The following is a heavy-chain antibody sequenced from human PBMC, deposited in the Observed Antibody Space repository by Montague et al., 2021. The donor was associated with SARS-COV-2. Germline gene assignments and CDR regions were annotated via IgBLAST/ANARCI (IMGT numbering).Heavy chain of an antibody. J-gene: IGHJ4*02. CDR1: GGSISSYY. Sequence: SETLSLTCTVSGGSISSYYWSWIRQPPGKGLEWIGYIYYSGSTNYNPSLKSRVTISIDTSKNQFSLKLSPVTAADTAAYYCARHALGYFDWLNEGYFDYWGQGTLVTVSS. CDR3: ARHALGYFDWLNEGYFDY. D-gene: IGHD3-9*01. CDR2: IYYSGST. V-gene: IGHV4-59*08.